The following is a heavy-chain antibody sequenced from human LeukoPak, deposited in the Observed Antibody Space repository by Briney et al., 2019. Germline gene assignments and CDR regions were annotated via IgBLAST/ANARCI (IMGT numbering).Heavy chain of an antibody. CDR3: ARDTGYCSSTSCYADY. D-gene: IGHD2-2*01. V-gene: IGHV3-21*01. J-gene: IGHJ4*02. CDR1: GFTFSSYN. Sequence: GGSLRLSCAASGFTFSSYNMNWVRQAPGKGLEWVSSISSSSSYIYYADSVKGRFTISRDNAKISLYLQMNSLRAEDTAVYYCARDTGYCSSTSCYADYWGQGTLVTVSS. CDR2: ISSSSSYI.